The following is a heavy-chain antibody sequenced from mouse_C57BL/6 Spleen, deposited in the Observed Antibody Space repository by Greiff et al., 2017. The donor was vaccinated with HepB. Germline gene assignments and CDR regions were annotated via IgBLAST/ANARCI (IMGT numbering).Heavy chain of an antibody. D-gene: IGHD1-1*01. V-gene: IGHV1-80*01. CDR1: GYAFSSYW. J-gene: IGHJ1*03. CDR3: IYGSSYEGYFDV. CDR2: IYPGDGDT. Sequence: VQLQQSGAELVKPGASVKISCKASGYAFSSYWMNWVKQRPGKGLEWIGQIYPGDGDTNYNGKFKGKATLTADKSSSTAYMQLSSLTSEDSAVYFCIYGSSYEGYFDVWGTGPTVTVSS.